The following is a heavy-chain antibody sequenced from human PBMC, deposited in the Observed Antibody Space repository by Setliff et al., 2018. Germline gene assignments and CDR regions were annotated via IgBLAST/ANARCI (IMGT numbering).Heavy chain of an antibody. CDR2: VYWDGDQ. CDR1: GFSLNTTGEG. CDR3: ALRRGNEWHLVRWFDP. Sequence: SGPTLVNPTQTLTLTCTFSGFSLNTTGEGAGWIRQPPGKALEWLALVYWDGDQRYSPSLNSRLSITKDSSKSQVFLTMTNMDPVDTATYYCALRRGNEWHLVRWFDPWGPGIQVTVSS. J-gene: IGHJ5*02. D-gene: IGHD6-6*01. V-gene: IGHV2-5*02.